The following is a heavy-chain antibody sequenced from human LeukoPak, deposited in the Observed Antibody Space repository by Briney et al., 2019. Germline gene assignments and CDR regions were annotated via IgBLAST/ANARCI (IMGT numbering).Heavy chain of an antibody. CDR2: IYYSGST. Sequence: SQTLSLTCTVSGGSISRGDYYWSRIRQPPGKGLDWIGYIYYSGSTYCNPCPKSRVTISVDTSTNQFSLKLSSVTAGDTDVYYCARRAPTFARMRTPENGSFDYWGQGTLVTVSS. V-gene: IGHV4-30-4*08. D-gene: IGHD3-10*02. CDR1: GGSISRGDYY. CDR3: ARRAPTFARMRTPENGSFDY. J-gene: IGHJ4*02.